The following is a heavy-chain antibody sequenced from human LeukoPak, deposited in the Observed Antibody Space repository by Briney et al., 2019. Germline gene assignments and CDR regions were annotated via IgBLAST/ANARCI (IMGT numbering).Heavy chain of an antibody. CDR3: AGDYGEYYYGMDV. D-gene: IGHD4-17*01. CDR1: GFTFSSYG. J-gene: IGHJ6*02. Sequence: PGRSLRLSCAASGFTFSSYGMHWVRQAPGKGLEWVAVIWYDGSNKCYADSVKGRFTISRDNSKNTLYLQMTSLRAEDTAVYYCAGDYGEYYYGMDVWGQGTTVTVSS. V-gene: IGHV3-33*01. CDR2: IWYDGSNK.